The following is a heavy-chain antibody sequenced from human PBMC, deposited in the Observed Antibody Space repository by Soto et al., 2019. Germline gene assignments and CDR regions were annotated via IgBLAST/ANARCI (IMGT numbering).Heavy chain of an antibody. CDR2: IYHSGST. Sequence: SETLSLTCAVSGGSISSGGYSWSWTRQPPGKGLEWIGYIYHSGSTYYNPSLKSRVTISVDRSKNQFSLKLSSVTAADTAVYYCARAAAAPNVYYFDYWGQGTLVTVSS. J-gene: IGHJ4*02. D-gene: IGHD6-13*01. CDR1: GGSISSGGYS. CDR3: ARAAAAPNVYYFDY. V-gene: IGHV4-30-2*01.